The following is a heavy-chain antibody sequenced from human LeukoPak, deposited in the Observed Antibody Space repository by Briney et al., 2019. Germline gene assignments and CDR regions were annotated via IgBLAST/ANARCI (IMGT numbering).Heavy chain of an antibody. V-gene: IGHV1-3*01. J-gene: IGHJ3*02. CDR3: ARGSGWYLDAFDI. CDR2: INAGNGNT. D-gene: IGHD6-19*01. Sequence: GASVKVSCKASGYTFTSYAMHWVRQAPGQRLEWVGWINAGNGNTKHSQKFQGRVTITRDTSASTAYMELSSLRSEDTAVYYCARGSGWYLDAFDIWGQGTMVTVSS. CDR1: GYTFTSYA.